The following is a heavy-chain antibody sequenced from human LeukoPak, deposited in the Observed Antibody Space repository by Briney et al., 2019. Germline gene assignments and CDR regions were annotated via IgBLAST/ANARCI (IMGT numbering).Heavy chain of an antibody. J-gene: IGHJ4*02. D-gene: IGHD3-3*01. CDR3: ASRSSIWSGYQDTLYYFDS. V-gene: IGHV4-59*01. CDR2: IYYSGST. CDR1: GGSISSYH. Sequence: SETLSLTCTVSGGSISSYHWSWIRQPPGKRLEWIGHIYYSGSTNYNPSLKSQVTISVDTSKNQFSLKLSSVTAADTAVYYCASRSSIWSGYQDTLYYFDSWGQGTLVTVSS.